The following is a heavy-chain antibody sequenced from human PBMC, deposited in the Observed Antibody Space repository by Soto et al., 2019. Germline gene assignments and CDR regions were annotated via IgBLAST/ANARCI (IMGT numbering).Heavy chain of an antibody. V-gene: IGHV3-23*01. Sequence: PGGSLRLSCAASGFTFSSYAMSWVRQAPGKGLEWVSAISGSGGSTYYADSVKGRFTIXRDNSKNTLYLKMNSLRAEDTAVYYCAKDIPHYYDSSGYAPGDPIDPWGQGTLVTVYS. CDR2: ISGSGGST. D-gene: IGHD3-22*01. J-gene: IGHJ5*02. CDR1: GFTFSSYA. CDR3: AKDIPHYYDSSGYAPGDPIDP.